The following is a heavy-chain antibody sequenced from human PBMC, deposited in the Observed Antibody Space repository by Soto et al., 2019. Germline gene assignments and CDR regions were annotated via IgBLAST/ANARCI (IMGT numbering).Heavy chain of an antibody. V-gene: IGHV4-59*08. CDR3: ARHGLRYFDWLSLPGSFDY. CDR1: GGSISSYY. J-gene: IGHJ4*02. D-gene: IGHD3-9*01. Sequence: QVQLQESGPGLVKPSETLSLTCTVSGGSISSYYWSWIRQPPGKGLEWIGYIYYSGSTNYTPSLQTRATISVDSPKNQFSLTRSSVTAADTPVYYCARHGLRYFDWLSLPGSFDYWGQGTLVTVSS. CDR2: IYYSGST.